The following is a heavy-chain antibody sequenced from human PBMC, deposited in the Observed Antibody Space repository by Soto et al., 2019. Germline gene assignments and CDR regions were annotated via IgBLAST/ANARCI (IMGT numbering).Heavy chain of an antibody. CDR2: IIPLFGTA. CDR3: ARCGYDVVVSDDFYSSGLGV. CDR1: GGSFSNYG. D-gene: IGHD5-12*01. V-gene: IGHV1-69*01. J-gene: IGHJ6*02. Sequence: QVQLIQSGAEVKKPGSSVKVSCTASGGSFSNYGIDWVRQAPGQGLEWMGGIIPLFGTANYAQKFQGRVTITADASTNTAYMELTSLRSEDTAVYYCARCGYDVVVSDDFYSSGLGVWGQGTTVTVSS.